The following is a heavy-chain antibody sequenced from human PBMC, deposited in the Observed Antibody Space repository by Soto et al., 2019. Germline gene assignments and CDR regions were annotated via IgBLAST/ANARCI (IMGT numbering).Heavy chain of an antibody. D-gene: IGHD6-19*01. Sequence: GGSLRLSCAASGFTVSSNYMSWVRQAPGKGLEWVSVIYSGGSTYYADSVKGRFTISRDNSKNTLYLQMNSLRAEDTAVYYCASSLGIAVAGGAYWGQGTLVTVSS. CDR3: ASSLGIAVAGGAY. CDR2: IYSGGST. CDR1: GFTVSSNY. J-gene: IGHJ4*02. V-gene: IGHV3-66*01.